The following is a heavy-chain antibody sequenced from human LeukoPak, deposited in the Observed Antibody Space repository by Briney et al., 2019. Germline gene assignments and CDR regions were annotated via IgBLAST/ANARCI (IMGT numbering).Heavy chain of an antibody. Sequence: AVSLRISCGASGFSFSHYDMTGVRQAPGNGLQWVSAFSGTSGSTYYADSVKGRFTISRDSSKNTLYLHMNNLRAEDTAVYYCAKGALSSGWHYFDYWGQGTLVTVSS. CDR3: AKGALSSGWHYFDY. V-gene: IGHV3-23*01. CDR2: FSGTSGST. J-gene: IGHJ4*02. D-gene: IGHD6-19*01. CDR1: GFSFSHYD.